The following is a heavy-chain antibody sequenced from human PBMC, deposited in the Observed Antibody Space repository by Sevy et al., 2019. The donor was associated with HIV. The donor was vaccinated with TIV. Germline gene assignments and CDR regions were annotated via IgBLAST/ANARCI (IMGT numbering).Heavy chain of an antibody. CDR1: GYSISSGYY. J-gene: IGHJ4*02. CDR2: IYHSGST. D-gene: IGHD1-26*01. Sequence: SETLSLTCAVSGYSISSGYYWGWIRQPPGKWLEWIGSIYHSGSTYYNPSLKSRVTISVDTSKNQFSLKLGSVTAADTAVYYCARGEVGATGLHFDYWGQGTLVTVSS. V-gene: IGHV4-38-2*01. CDR3: ARGEVGATGLHFDY.